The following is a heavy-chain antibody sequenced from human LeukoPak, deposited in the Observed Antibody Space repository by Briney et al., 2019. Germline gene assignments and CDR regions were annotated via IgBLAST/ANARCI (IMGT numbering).Heavy chain of an antibody. CDR1: GGSISGYY. CDR2: IYYSGST. Sequence: PSETLSLTCTVSGGSISGYYWSWIRQPPGKGLEWIGYIYYSGSTNYNPSLKSRVTISVDTSKNQFSLKLSSVTAADTAVYYCARDSTVVTPGGFYYGMDVWGQGTTVTVSS. V-gene: IGHV4-59*01. CDR3: ARDSTVVTPGGFYYGMDV. D-gene: IGHD4-23*01. J-gene: IGHJ6*02.